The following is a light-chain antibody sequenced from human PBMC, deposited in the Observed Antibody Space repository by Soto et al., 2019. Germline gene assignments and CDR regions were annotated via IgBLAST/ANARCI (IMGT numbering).Light chain of an antibody. J-gene: IGLJ1*01. CDR2: EVS. V-gene: IGLV2-14*01. Sequence: SVLTQPGSVSGYPGRSITISCTGTSSDVGASKYVSWYQQYPGKARRLMLYEVSYRRSGVSNRFSGSKSGNTASLTISGLQAEDEADYYCSSYTTSSTLVVFGSGTKVTVL. CDR3: SSYTTSSTLVV. CDR1: SSDVGASKY.